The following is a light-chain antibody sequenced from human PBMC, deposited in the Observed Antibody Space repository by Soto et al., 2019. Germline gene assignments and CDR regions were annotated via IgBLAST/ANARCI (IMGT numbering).Light chain of an antibody. CDR1: SSDVGGYNY. CDR3: SSYTTSNTRQIV. V-gene: IGLV2-14*03. CDR2: DVS. J-gene: IGLJ1*01. Sequence: QSALTQPASVSGSPGRWITISCTGTSSDVGGYNYVSWYQHHPGKAPKLLIYDVSNRPSGISNRFSGSKSDNTASLTISGLQPEDEADYYCSSYTTSNTRQIVFGTGTKVTVL.